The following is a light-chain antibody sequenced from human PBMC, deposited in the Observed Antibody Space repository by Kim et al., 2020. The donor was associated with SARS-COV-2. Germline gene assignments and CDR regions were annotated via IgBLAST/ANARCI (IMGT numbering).Light chain of an antibody. CDR3: QKYISAPWT. CDR1: QGISSY. J-gene: IGKJ1*01. V-gene: IGKV1-27*01. CDR2: AAS. Sequence: DIQMTQSPSSLSASVGDRVTITCRASQGISSYLAWYQQKPGKVPKLLIYAASTLQSGVPSRFSGSGSGTDFTLTISSLQPEDVATYYCQKYISAPWTFGQRTKGEIK.